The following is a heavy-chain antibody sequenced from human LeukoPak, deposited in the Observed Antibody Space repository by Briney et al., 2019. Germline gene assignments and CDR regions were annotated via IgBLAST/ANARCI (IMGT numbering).Heavy chain of an antibody. V-gene: IGHV3-7*03. D-gene: IGHD6-13*01. CDR2: IKQDGSEK. J-gene: IGHJ4*02. CDR3: ARHIAERWGHFDY. Sequence: QPGGSLRLSCAASGFTFSSYWMSWVRQAPGKGLEWVANIKQDGSEKYYVDSVKGRFTISRDNAKNSLYPQMNSLRAEDTAVYYCARHIAERWGHFDYWGQGTLVTVSS. CDR1: GFTFSSYW.